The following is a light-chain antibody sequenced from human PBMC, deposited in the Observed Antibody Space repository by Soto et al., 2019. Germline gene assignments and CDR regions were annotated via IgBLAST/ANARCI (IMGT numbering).Light chain of an antibody. V-gene: IGLV2-23*01. Sequence: QSVLTQPASVSGSPGQSITISCTGTSSDVGSYDLVSWYQQHPGTAPKLMIYEGSKRPSGVSYRFSGSKSGNTASLTISGLRTEDEADYYCCSYGGSTXVXXGGGTXLTVL. CDR3: CSYGGSTXVX. J-gene: IGLJ2*01. CDR1: SSDVGSYDL. CDR2: EGS.